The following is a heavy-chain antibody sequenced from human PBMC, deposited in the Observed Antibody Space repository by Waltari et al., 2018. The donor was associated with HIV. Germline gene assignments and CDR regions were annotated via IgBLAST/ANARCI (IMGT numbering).Heavy chain of an antibody. Sequence: EVHLVESGGGLVQPGGSLRLSCVASGFTLSSYWMHWVRQAPGKGLVWVSRINTDGRRTSDADSVKGRFTSSRDNAKNTLYLQMDSLRAEDTAVYYCASATASGTWYVYWGQGTLVTVSS. CDR3: ASATASGTWYVY. D-gene: IGHD6-13*01. CDR2: INTDGRRT. J-gene: IGHJ4*02. V-gene: IGHV3-74*01. CDR1: GFTLSSYW.